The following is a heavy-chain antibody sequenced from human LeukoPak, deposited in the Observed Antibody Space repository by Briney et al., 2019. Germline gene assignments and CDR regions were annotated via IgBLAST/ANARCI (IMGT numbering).Heavy chain of an antibody. CDR1: GFTFSDYY. CDR3: AREQWLAFGD. V-gene: IGHV3-11*06. J-gene: IGHJ4*02. Sequence: GGSLRLSCAASGFTFSDYYMSWIRQAPGKGLEWVSYISSSRSYTNYADSVKGRFTISRDSAKNSLYLQMNSLRAEDTAVYYCAREQWLAFGDWGPGTLVTVSS. D-gene: IGHD6-19*01. CDR2: ISSSRSYT.